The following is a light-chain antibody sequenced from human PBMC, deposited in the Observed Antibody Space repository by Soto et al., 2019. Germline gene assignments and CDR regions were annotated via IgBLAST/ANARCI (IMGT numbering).Light chain of an antibody. V-gene: IGKV1-27*01. J-gene: IGKJ1*01. Sequence: DIQMTQSPSSLSASAGDRVTMSFRASQGISNYLAWYQQKPGKVPKLLIYAASTLQSGVPSRFSGSGSGTDFTLTISSLQPEDVATYYCQKYNSAPRTFGQGTKVDI. CDR1: QGISNY. CDR3: QKYNSAPRT. CDR2: AAS.